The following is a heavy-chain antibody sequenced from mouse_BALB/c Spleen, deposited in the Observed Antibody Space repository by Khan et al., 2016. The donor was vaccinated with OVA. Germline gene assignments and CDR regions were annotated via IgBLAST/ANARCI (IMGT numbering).Heavy chain of an antibody. CDR3: ARAYYRYDGYYAMDY. D-gene: IGHD2-14*01. CDR1: GFSLSRYN. J-gene: IGHJ4*01. CDR2: IWGGGGT. Sequence: VELVESGPGLVAPSQSLSITCTVSGFSLSRYNIHWVRQPPGKGLEWLGMIWGGGGTDYNSTLKSRLSIRKDNSQSQVLLKMNSLQTDDTAMYYCARAYYRYDGYYAMDYWGKGTSVTVSS. V-gene: IGHV2-6-4*01.